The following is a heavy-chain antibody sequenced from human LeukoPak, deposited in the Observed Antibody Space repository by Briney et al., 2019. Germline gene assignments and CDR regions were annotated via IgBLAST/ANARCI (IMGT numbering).Heavy chain of an antibody. CDR3: AKDRGYSYGDLVDY. V-gene: IGHV3-23*01. CDR1: GFTFSSYA. J-gene: IGHJ4*02. Sequence: RGSLRLSCAASGFTFSSYAMSWVRQAPGKGLEWVSAISGSGGSTYYADSVKGRFTISRDNSKNTVYLQMNSLRAEDTAVYYWAKDRGYSYGDLVDYWGQGTLVTVSS. D-gene: IGHD5-18*01. CDR2: ISGSGGST.